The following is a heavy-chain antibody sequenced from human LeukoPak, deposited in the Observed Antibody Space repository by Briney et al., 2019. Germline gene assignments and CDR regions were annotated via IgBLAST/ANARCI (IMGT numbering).Heavy chain of an antibody. CDR1: GYTFTNYG. V-gene: IGHV1-18*01. CDR2: ISAYNAKT. J-gene: IGHJ6*02. CDR3: ARPMIRGVHYYGMDV. D-gene: IGHD3-10*01. Sequence: EASVKVSCKASGYTFTNYGISWVRQAPGQGLEWMGWISAYNAKTNYAQKLQGRVTMTTDTSTSTAYMELRSLRSDDTAVYYCARPMIRGVHYYGMDVWGQGTTVTVSS.